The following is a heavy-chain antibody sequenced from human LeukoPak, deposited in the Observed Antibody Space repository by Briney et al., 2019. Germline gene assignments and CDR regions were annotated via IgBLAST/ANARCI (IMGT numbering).Heavy chain of an antibody. V-gene: IGHV3-64*01. CDR1: GFTFSSYA. CDR2: ISSNGGST. D-gene: IGHD6-19*01. J-gene: IGHJ4*02. CDR3: AREVTGYSSGWYYFDY. Sequence: PGGSLRLSCAASGFTFSSYAMHWVRQAPGKGLEYVSAISSNGGSTYYANSVKGRFTISRDNSKNTLYLQMGSLRAEDMAVYYCAREVTGYSSGWYYFDYWGQGDLVTVSS.